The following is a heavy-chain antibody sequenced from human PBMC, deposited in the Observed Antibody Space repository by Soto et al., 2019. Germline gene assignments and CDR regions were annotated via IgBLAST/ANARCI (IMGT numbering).Heavy chain of an antibody. CDR1: GFTFSSYW. J-gene: IGHJ4*02. V-gene: IGHV3-74*01. Sequence: EVPLVESGGGLVQPGGSLRLSCAASGFTFSSYWMHWVRQVPGKGLVWVSHINPDGRTTDYADSVKGRFTISRDNAKNTLYLQMNSLRDEDTAMYFCARDAVDPTPSDYWGQGTLVTVSS. CDR2: INPDGRTT. D-gene: IGHD2-15*01. CDR3: ARDAVDPTPSDY.